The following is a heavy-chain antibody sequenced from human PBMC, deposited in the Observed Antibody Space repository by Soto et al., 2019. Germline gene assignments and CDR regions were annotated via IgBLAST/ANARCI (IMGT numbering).Heavy chain of an antibody. CDR1: GGTFSSYA. CDR2: IIPIFGTA. J-gene: IGHJ6*02. V-gene: IGHV1-69*01. D-gene: IGHD2-2*01. CDR3: ASDVVPAALKYYYYGMDV. Sequence: QVQLVQSGAEVKKPGSSVKVSCKASGGTFSSYAISWVRQAPGQGLEWMGVIIPIFGTANYAQKFQGRVTITADESTSTAYMELSSLRSEDTAVYYCASDVVPAALKYYYYGMDVWGQGTTVTVSS.